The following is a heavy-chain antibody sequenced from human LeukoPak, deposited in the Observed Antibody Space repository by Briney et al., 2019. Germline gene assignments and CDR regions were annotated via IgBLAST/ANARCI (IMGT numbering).Heavy chain of an antibody. CDR1: GFTFSSYA. Sequence: LRLSCAASGFTFSSYAMHWVRQAPGEGLEWIGTIYHSGSTYYNPSLKSRVTISIDTSKNQFSLNLSSVTAADTAVYYCARDPPGNTAWGQGTLVTVSS. CDR2: IYHSGST. V-gene: IGHV4-38-2*02. J-gene: IGHJ5*02. D-gene: IGHD5-18*01. CDR3: ARDPPGNTA.